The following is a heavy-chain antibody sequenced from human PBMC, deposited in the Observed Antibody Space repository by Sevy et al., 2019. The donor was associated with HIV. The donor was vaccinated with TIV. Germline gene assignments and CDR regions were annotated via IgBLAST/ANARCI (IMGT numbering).Heavy chain of an antibody. CDR3: ARGNSGSYGWFDP. J-gene: IGHJ5*02. Sequence: SETLSLTCTVSGGSISNYYWNWIRQPPGKGLEWIGYIYYSGGTNYNPSLRSRVTMSADTSKNQFSLKLSFVTAADTAMYYCARGNSGSYGWFDPWGQGTLATVSS. CDR1: GGSISNYY. D-gene: IGHD1-26*01. CDR2: IYYSGGT. V-gene: IGHV4-59*01.